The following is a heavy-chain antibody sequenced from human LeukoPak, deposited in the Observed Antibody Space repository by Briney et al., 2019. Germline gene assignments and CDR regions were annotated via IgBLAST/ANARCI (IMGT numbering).Heavy chain of an antibody. CDR2: IFYSGST. D-gene: IGHD6-19*01. V-gene: IGHV4-39*01. Sequence: SETLSLTCTVSGGSISSSSYYWGWIRQPPGKGLEWIGGIFYSGSTYYNPSLKSRVTISVDTSKNQFSLKLSSVTAADTAVYYCARHPGLFSSGFDYWGQGTLVTVSS. CDR1: GGSISSSSYY. J-gene: IGHJ4*02. CDR3: ARHPGLFSSGFDY.